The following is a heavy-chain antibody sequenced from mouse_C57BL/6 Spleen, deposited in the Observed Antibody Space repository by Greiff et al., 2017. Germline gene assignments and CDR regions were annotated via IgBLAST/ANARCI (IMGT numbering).Heavy chain of an antibody. CDR1: GYTFTSYW. Sequence: VQLQQSGAELVKPGASVKMSCKASGYTFTSYWITWVKQRPGQGLEWIGDIYPGSGSTNYNEKFKSKATLTVDTSSRTAYMQLSILTSEDSAVYYCARGDGYDRFAYWGQGTLVTVSA. J-gene: IGHJ3*01. CDR3: ARGDGYDRFAY. V-gene: IGHV1-55*01. D-gene: IGHD2-2*01. CDR2: IYPGSGST.